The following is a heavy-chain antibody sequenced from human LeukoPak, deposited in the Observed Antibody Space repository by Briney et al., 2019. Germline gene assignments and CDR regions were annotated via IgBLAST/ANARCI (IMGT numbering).Heavy chain of an antibody. V-gene: IGHV3-30-3*01. CDR1: GCTFSSYA. CDR2: ISYDGSNK. D-gene: IGHD6-19*01. CDR3: ARDDSDYSSGWYD. Sequence: PGGSLRLSCAACGCTFSSYAMHWVRQAPGKGLEWVAVISYDGSNKYYADSVKGRFTISRDNSKNTLYLQMNSLRAEDTAVYYCARDDSDYSSGWYDWGQGTLVTVSS. J-gene: IGHJ4*02.